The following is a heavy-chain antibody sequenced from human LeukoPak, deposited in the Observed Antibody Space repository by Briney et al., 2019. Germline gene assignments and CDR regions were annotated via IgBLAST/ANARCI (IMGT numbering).Heavy chain of an antibody. V-gene: IGHV3-49*04. CDR2: IRSKAYGGTT. Sequence: PGGSLRLSCTASGFTFGDYAMSWVRQAPGKGLEWVGFIRSKAYGGTTEYAASVKGRFTISRDDSNSIAYLQMNSLKTEDTAVYYCTRERDGYNSKTFDYWGQGTLVTVSS. D-gene: IGHD5-24*01. J-gene: IGHJ4*02. CDR1: GFTFGDYA. CDR3: TRERDGYNSKTFDY.